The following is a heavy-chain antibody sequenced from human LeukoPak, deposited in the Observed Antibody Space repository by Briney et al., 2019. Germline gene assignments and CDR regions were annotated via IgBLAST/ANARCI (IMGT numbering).Heavy chain of an antibody. CDR1: GFTFSSYW. CDR2: IKQDGSEK. J-gene: IGHJ4*02. CDR3: ARDRRSERFDY. V-gene: IGHV3-7*01. Sequence: GGSLRLSCAASGFTFSSYWMSWVRQAPGKGLEWVANIKQDGSEKYYVDSVKGRFTISRDNAKNSPYLQMNSLRAEDTAVYYCARDRRSERFDYWGQGTLVTVSS. D-gene: IGHD1-26*01.